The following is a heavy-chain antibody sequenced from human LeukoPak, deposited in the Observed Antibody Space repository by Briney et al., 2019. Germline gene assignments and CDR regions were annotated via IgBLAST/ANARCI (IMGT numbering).Heavy chain of an antibody. J-gene: IGHJ4*02. CDR3: HGRVGISLIVLVKPDY. Sequence: PGRSLRLSCAASGFTFSNYGMHWIRQAPGKGLEWVAVIWYDGRKTYYADSVRGRFTISRDNSKNTLYLQMNSLRAEDTAVYYCHGRVGISLIVLVKPDYWGQGTLVTVSS. V-gene: IGHV3-33*08. D-gene: IGHD3-22*01. CDR1: GFTFSNYG. CDR2: IWYDGRKT.